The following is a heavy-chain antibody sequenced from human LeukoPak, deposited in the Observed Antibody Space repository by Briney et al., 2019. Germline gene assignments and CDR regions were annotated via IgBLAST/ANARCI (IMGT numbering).Heavy chain of an antibody. J-gene: IGHJ4*02. CDR2: IKQDGNEK. D-gene: IGHD4-23*01. Sequence: GGSLRLSCAASGFTFSGYWMSWVRQAPGKGLEWLANIKQDGNEKYYVDSVKGRFLISRDNAKNSMYLQMSSLRVEDTAVYYCARGRPHGNDYWGQGTLVTVSS. V-gene: IGHV3-7*01. CDR1: GFTFSGYW. CDR3: ARGRPHGNDY.